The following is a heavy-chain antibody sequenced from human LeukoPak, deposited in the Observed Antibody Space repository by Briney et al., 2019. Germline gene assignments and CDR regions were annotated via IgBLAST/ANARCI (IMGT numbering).Heavy chain of an antibody. CDR1: GFTFSSYA. V-gene: IGHV3-23*01. D-gene: IGHD3-10*01. Sequence: PGGSLRLSCAASGFTFSSYAMSWVRQAPGKGLEWVSAISGSGGSTYYADSVKGRFTISRDNSKSTLYLQMNSLRAEDTAVYYCAKDRDYYGSGSYYDSWGQGTLVTVSS. CDR3: AKDRDYYGSGSYYDS. J-gene: IGHJ5*02. CDR2: ISGSGGST.